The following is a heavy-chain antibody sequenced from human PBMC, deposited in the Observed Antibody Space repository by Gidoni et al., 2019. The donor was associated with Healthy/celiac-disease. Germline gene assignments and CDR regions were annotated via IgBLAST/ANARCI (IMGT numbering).Heavy chain of an antibody. J-gene: IGHJ6*02. CDR1: GYTFTSYY. V-gene: IGHV1-46*01. D-gene: IGHD2-2*01. CDR3: ASAPLGYCSSTSCSYYYGMDV. CDR2: INPSGGST. Sequence: QVQLVQSGAEVKKPGASVKVSCKASGYTFTSYYMHWVRQAPGQGLEWMGIINPSGGSTSYAQKFQGRVTMTRDTSTSTVYMELSSLRSEDTAVYYCASAPLGYCSSTSCSYYYGMDVWGRGTTVTVSS.